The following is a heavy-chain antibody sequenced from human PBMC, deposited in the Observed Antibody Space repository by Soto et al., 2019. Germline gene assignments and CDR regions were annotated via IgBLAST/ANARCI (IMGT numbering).Heavy chain of an antibody. CDR2: ISGSGGST. V-gene: IGHV3-23*01. D-gene: IGHD1-26*01. CDR3: AKHGSSHYFDY. J-gene: IGHJ4*02. CDR1: GFTFSSYA. Sequence: EVQLLESGGGLVQPGGSLRLSCAASGFTFSSYAMSWVRQAPGKGLEWVSAISGSGGSTDYADSVKGRFTISRDNSKNTLYLQMNRLRAEDTAVYYWAKHGSSHYFDYWGQGTLVTVSS.